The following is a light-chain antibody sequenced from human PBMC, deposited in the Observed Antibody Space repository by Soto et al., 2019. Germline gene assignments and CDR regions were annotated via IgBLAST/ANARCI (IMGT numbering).Light chain of an antibody. CDR1: ALPNEY. V-gene: IGLV3-25*02. CDR3: QSADSSGSYV. J-gene: IGLJ1*01. Sequence: SYERTQPPSVSVSPGQTARITCSGDALPNEYAYWYQQKPGQAPVVVIYKDSERPSGIPERFSGSSSGTTVTLTISGVQAEDEADYYCQSADSSGSYVFGTGTKVTVL. CDR2: KDS.